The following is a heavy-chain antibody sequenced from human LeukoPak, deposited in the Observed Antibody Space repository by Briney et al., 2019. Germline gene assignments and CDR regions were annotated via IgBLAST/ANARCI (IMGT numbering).Heavy chain of an antibody. V-gene: IGHV5-51*01. CDR3: ARQVYSSGWYRHYYYGMDV. CDR1: GYSFTSYW. CDR2: IYPGDSDT. Sequence: GESLKISCNGSGYSFTSYWIGWVRQMPGKGLEWMGIIYPGDSDTRYSPSFQGQVTISADKSISTAYLQWSSLKASDTAMYYCARQVYSSGWYRHYYYGMDVWGQGTTVTVSS. D-gene: IGHD6-19*01. J-gene: IGHJ6*02.